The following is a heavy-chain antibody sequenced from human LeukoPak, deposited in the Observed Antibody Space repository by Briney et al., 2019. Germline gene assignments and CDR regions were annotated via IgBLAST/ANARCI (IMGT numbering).Heavy chain of an antibody. Sequence: PGGSLRLSCAASGFTFSSYWMHWVRQAPGKGLVWVSRINSDGSSTSYADSVKGRFTISRDNAKNTLYLHLNSLRAEDTAVYYCARVDLSQRRDYEIDYWGQGTLVTVSS. V-gene: IGHV3-74*01. CDR2: INSDGSST. J-gene: IGHJ4*02. CDR1: GFTFSSYW. D-gene: IGHD3-16*01. CDR3: ARVDLSQRRDYEIDY.